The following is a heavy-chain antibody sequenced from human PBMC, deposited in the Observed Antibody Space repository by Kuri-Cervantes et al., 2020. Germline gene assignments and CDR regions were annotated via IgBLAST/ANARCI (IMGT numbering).Heavy chain of an antibody. V-gene: IGHV3-15*01. CDR3: TTGQDTAMITFYYYFGMDV. CDR2: IKSKTDGGTT. Sequence: LSLSCTASGFTFSHAWMTWVRQTPGRGLEWVGRIKSKTDGGTTDYAAPVKGRFTISRDDSKNTLYLQMYSLKTEDTAVYYCTTGQDTAMITFYYYFGMDVWGQGTTVTVSS. D-gene: IGHD5-18*01. CDR1: GFTFSHAW. J-gene: IGHJ6*02.